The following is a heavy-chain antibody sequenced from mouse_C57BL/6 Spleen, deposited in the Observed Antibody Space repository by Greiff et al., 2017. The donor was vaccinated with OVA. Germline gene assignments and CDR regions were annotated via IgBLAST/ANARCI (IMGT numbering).Heavy chain of an antibody. Sequence: GQLVESEGGLVQPGSSMKLSCTASGFTFSDYYMAWVRQVPEKGLEWVANINYDGSSTYYLDSLKSRFIISRDNAKNILYLQMSSLKSEDTATYYCARVYGSSFDYWGQGTTLTVSS. J-gene: IGHJ2*01. CDR1: GFTFSDYY. D-gene: IGHD1-1*01. CDR2: INYDGSST. V-gene: IGHV5-16*01. CDR3: ARVYGSSFDY.